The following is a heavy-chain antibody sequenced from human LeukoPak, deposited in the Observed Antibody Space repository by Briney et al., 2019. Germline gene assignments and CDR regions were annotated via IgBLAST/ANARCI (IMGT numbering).Heavy chain of an antibody. D-gene: IGHD3-10*01. CDR2: IFYSGST. V-gene: IGHV4-39*07. CDR1: GGSISSSSYY. J-gene: IGHJ4*02. Sequence: SETLSLTCTVSGGSISSSSYYWGWIRQPPGKGLEWIGSIFYSGSTYYNPSLKSRVTISVGTSKNQFSLKLSSVTAADTAVYYCARGTASYYYGSGNYFDYWGQGTLVTVSS. CDR3: ARGTASYYYGSGNYFDY.